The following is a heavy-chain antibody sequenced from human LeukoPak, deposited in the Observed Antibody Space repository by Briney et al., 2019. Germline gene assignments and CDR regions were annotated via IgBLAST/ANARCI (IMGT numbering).Heavy chain of an antibody. CDR3: AGSYYYDSSGYYSLHYFDY. Sequence: PSETLSLTCTVSGGSISSYYWSWIRQPPGKGLEWIGYIYYSGSTNYNPSLKSRVTISVDTSKNQFSLKLSSVTAADTAVYYCAGSYYYDSSGYYSLHYFDYWGQGTLVTVSS. D-gene: IGHD3-22*01. J-gene: IGHJ4*02. V-gene: IGHV4-59*08. CDR2: IYYSGST. CDR1: GGSISSYY.